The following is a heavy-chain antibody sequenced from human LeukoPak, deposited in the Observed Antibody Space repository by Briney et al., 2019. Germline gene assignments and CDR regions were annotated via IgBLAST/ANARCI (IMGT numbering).Heavy chain of an antibody. D-gene: IGHD5-12*01. V-gene: IGHV4-34*01. CDR3: ARGLPDYHYYYYYMDV. Sequence: QPSETLSLTCALYGGSFSGYYWSWIRQPPGKRLEWIGENNHSGSTNCNPSLKSRVTISIDTSKNQFSLKLTSVTAADTAVYYCARGLPDYHYYYYYMDVWGKGTTVTVSS. J-gene: IGHJ6*03. CDR2: NNHSGST. CDR1: GGSFSGYY.